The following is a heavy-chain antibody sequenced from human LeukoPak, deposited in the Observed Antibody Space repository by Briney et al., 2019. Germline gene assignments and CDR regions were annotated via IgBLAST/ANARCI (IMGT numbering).Heavy chain of an antibody. D-gene: IGHD3-22*01. CDR3: ARDHYYDSSVYASGWFDL. Sequence: KPSETLSLTCTVSGGSISSYYWRWIRQPAGKGLEWIGRIYTSGSTNYNHSLKRRVTISVDKSKKQLSLKLRSVAAGETDVYYCARDHYYDSSVYASGWFDLWGQGTLVTVSS. J-gene: IGHJ5*02. V-gene: IGHV4-4*07. CDR1: GGSISSYY. CDR2: IYTSGST.